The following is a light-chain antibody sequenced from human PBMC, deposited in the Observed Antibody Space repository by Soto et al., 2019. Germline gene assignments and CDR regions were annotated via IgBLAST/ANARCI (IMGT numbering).Light chain of an antibody. Sequence: DVLMTQSPLSLPVTLGQPATISCRSSQSLIYDDGDAYLNWFQQRPGQSPRRLIYMVSKRDSGVPDRFSGSGSGTDLTLRISRVEAEDVGFYYCMQGTHWPPTFGQGTKVEIK. J-gene: IGKJ1*01. CDR3: MQGTHWPPT. CDR1: QSLIYDDGDAY. CDR2: MVS. V-gene: IGKV2-30*01.